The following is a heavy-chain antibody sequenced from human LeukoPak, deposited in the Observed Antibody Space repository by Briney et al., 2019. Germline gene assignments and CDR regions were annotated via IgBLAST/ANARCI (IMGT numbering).Heavy chain of an antibody. J-gene: IGHJ6*03. D-gene: IGHD3-3*01. CDR2: IRYDGSNK. Sequence: GGSLRLSCAASGFTISSYGMHWVRQAPGKGLEWGAFIRYDGSNKYYADSVKGRFTISRDNAKNTLYLQMNSLRAEDTAVYYCARAQYYDFWSGYWTSSYYYYMGVWGKGTTVTVSS. CDR1: GFTISSYG. CDR3: ARAQYYDFWSGYWTSSYYYYMGV. V-gene: IGHV3-30*02.